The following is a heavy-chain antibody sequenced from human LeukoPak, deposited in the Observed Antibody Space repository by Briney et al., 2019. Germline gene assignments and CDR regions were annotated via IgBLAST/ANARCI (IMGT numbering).Heavy chain of an antibody. CDR1: GASITSYY. D-gene: IGHD3-10*01. V-gene: IGHV4-4*07. CDR2: IYTSGSI. J-gene: IGHJ4*02. Sequence: PSETLSLTCTVSGASITSYYWSWIRQPAGKGLEWIGRIYTSGSIDFNPSLRGRVTMSVDTSKNQLSLKLTSVTAADTAVYYCARGAYYYGSGSHDWGQGTLVTVS. CDR3: ARGAYYYGSGSHD.